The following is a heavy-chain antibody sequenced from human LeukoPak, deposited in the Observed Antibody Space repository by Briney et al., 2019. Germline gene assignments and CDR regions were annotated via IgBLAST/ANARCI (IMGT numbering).Heavy chain of an antibody. V-gene: IGHV1-2*04. CDR2: TNPNSGGT. J-gene: IGHJ1*01. CDR1: GYTFTGYY. Sequence: ASVKVSCKASGYTFTGYYMHWVRQAPGQGLERMGWTNPNSGGTNYAQKFQGWATMTRDTSISTAYMELSRLRSDDTAVYYCAREDNTLPYFQHWGQGTLVTVSS. D-gene: IGHD2-15*01. CDR3: AREDNTLPYFQH.